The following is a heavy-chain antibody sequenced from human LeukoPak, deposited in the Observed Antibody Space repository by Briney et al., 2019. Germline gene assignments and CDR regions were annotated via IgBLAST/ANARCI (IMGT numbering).Heavy chain of an antibody. V-gene: IGHV3-23*01. D-gene: IGHD3-10*01. J-gene: IGHJ4*02. Sequence: GGSLRLSCAASGFTFSDYYMSWIRQAPGKGLEWVSAITGSGGDTYHADSVKGRFTISRDNSKNTLYLQMNSLRAEDMAVYYCAKGSRDSRPYYFDFWGQGTLVTVSS. CDR3: AKGSRDSRPYYFDF. CDR2: ITGSGGDT. CDR1: GFTFSDYY.